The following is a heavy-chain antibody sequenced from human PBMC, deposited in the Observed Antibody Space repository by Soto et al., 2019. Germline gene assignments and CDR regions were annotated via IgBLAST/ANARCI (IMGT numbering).Heavy chain of an antibody. CDR3: ARGPTGWFRYDY. CDR1: GFTFSSSW. D-gene: IGHD6-19*01. J-gene: IGHJ4*02. Sequence: PGGSLRLSCAASGFTFSSSWMHWVRQAPGKGLVWVSRINSGASTTNYADSVKGRFTISRDNAKNTLYLHMDSLTADDTAVYYCARGPTGWFRYDYWGQGTLVTVSS. V-gene: IGHV3-74*01. CDR2: INSGASTT.